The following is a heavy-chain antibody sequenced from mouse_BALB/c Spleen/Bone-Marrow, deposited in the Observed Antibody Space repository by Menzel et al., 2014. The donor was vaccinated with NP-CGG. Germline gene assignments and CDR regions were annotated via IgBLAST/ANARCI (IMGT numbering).Heavy chain of an antibody. J-gene: IGHJ4*01. D-gene: IGHD1-1*01. V-gene: IGHV4-1*02. CDR3: ARLGYYGMMAY. Sequence: EVKLMESGGGLVQPGGSLKLSCAASGFDFSRYWMGWVRQAPGRGLKWIGEINPDSSTINYTPSLKDKFIISRDNAKXALYLQMSKVRSEDTALYYCARLGYYGMMAYWGQGTSVTVSS. CDR1: GFDFSRYW. CDR2: INPDSSTI.